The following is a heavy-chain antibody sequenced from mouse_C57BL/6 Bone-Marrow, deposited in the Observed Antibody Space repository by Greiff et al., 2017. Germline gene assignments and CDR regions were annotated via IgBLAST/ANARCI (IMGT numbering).Heavy chain of an antibody. CDR2: INPSNGGT. D-gene: IGHD1-1*01. CDR1: GYTFTSYW. V-gene: IGHV1-53*01. J-gene: IGHJ1*03. CDR3: ARRYGSSPHWYFDV. Sequence: QVQLKQPGTELVKPGASVKLSCKASGYTFTSYWMHWVKQRPGQGLEWIGNINPSNGGTNYNEKVKSKATLTVDKSSSTAYMQLSSLTSEDSAVYYCARRYGSSPHWYFDVWGTGTTVTVSS.